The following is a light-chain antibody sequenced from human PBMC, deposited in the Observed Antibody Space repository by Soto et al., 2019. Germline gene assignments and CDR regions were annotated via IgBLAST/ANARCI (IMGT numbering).Light chain of an antibody. CDR1: QSVSNNY. J-gene: IGKJ1*01. V-gene: IGKV3-20*01. CDR3: QQYGSSGT. CDR2: GAS. Sequence: EIVLSQSPGTLSLSTGERATLSCRASQSVSNNYLAWYQQKPGQAPRLLIYGASNRATGIPDRFSGSGSGTDFTLTISRLEPEDFAVYYCQQYGSSGTFGQGTGGYQ.